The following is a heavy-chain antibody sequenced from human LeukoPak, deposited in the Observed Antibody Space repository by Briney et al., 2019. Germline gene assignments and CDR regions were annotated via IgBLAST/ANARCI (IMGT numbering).Heavy chain of an antibody. CDR1: GFTFSSYW. V-gene: IGHV3-74*01. CDR2: INSDGSST. Sequence: GGSLRLSCAASGFTFSSYWMHWVRQAPGKGLVWVSRINSDGSSTSYADSVKGRSTISRDNAKNTLYLQMNSLRAEDTAVYYCARDESRDGYNLGFDYWGQGTLVTVSS. J-gene: IGHJ4*02. CDR3: ARDESRDGYNLGFDY. D-gene: IGHD5-24*01.